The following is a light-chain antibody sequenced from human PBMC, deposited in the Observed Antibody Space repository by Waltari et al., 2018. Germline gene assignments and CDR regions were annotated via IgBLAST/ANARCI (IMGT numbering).Light chain of an antibody. V-gene: IGLV2-14*03. Sequence: QSALTQPASVSGSPGQSITISCTGTSSDVGGYNYVSWYQQHPGKAPKLMIYDVSNRPSGVSKLFSGSKSGNTASLTISGRQPEDEADYYCNSFTSSSTVVFGGGTKLTIL. CDR3: NSFTSSSTVV. J-gene: IGLJ3*02. CDR1: SSDVGGYNY. CDR2: DVS.